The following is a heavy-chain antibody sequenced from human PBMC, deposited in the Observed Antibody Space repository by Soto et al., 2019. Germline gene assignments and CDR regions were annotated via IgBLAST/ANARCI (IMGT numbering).Heavy chain of an antibody. CDR3: RRDLRGSGSYLY. CDR1: GYTFTSFG. CDR2: ISTYSGDT. J-gene: IGHJ4*02. Sequence: QVQLVQSGAEVKKPGASVKVSCKASGYTFTSFGISWVRQAPGQGLEWMGWISTYSGDTHYAQKFQGRVTMTTETSTTTAFMELGSLESDDTAVYYCRRDLRGSGSYLYWGQGSLVTVSS. V-gene: IGHV1-18*01. D-gene: IGHD3-10*01.